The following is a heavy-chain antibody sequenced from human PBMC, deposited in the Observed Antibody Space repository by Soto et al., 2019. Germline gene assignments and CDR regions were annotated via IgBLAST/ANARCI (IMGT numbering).Heavy chain of an antibody. J-gene: IGHJ4*02. D-gene: IGHD3-22*01. V-gene: IGHV4-59*01. CDR2: IYYSGST. CDR3: ARGKADSSGFDC. CDR1: GGSMSSFY. Sequence: SETLSLTCTVSGGSMSSFYWSWIRLPPGKGLEWIGYIYYSGSTNYNPSLKSRVTISIDTSKNQFSLKLSSVTTADTAVYYCARGKADSSGFDCWGQGTLVTVSS.